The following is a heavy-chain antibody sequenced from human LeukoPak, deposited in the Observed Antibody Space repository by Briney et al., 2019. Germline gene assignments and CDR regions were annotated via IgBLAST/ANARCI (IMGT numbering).Heavy chain of an antibody. CDR2: ISGNGVST. J-gene: IGHJ4*02. D-gene: IGHD3-3*01. V-gene: IGHV3-23*01. CDR1: GFTFKNYA. CDR3: AKVAPLFWSGYYYFDY. Sequence: GGSLRLSCAASGFTFKNYAMNWVRQARGKGLEWVSAISGNGVSTYYADSVKGRFTISRDNSKNTLYLQMKSLRAEDTAVYYCAKVAPLFWSGYYYFDYWGQGTLVTVSS.